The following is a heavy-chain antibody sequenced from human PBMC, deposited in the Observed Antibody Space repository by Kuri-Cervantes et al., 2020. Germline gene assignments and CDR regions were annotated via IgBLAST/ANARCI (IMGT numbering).Heavy chain of an antibody. Sequence: GESLKISCAASGFTFSNAWMSWVRQAPGKGLEWVGRIKSKTDGGTTDYAAPVKGRFTISRDDSKNTLYLQMNSLRAEDTAVYYCADIYDVDYWGQGTQVTVSS. J-gene: IGHJ4*02. CDR3: ADIYDVDY. D-gene: IGHD3-16*01. CDR2: IKSKTDGGTT. V-gene: IGHV3-15*01. CDR1: GFTFSNAW.